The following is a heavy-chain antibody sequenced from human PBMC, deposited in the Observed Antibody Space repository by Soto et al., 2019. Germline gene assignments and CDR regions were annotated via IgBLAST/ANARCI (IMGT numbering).Heavy chain of an antibody. CDR1: RYTFTSYD. CDR2: MNPNSGNT. CDR3: ARGIVVVPAAPFSYYMDV. D-gene: IGHD2-2*01. V-gene: IGHV1-8*01. J-gene: IGHJ6*03. Sequence: QVQLVQSGAEVKKPGASVKVSCKASRYTFTSYDINWVRQATGQGLEWMGWMNPNSGNTGYAQKFQGRVTMTRNTTISTAYMELSSLRSEDTAVYYCARGIVVVPAAPFSYYMDVWGKGTTVTVS.